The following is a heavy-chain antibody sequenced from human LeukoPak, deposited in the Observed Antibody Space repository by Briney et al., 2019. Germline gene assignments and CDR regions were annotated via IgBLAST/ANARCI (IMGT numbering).Heavy chain of an antibody. CDR1: GFTLSSYD. CDR3: ARGGDFGYSYGGYYYMDV. V-gene: IGHV3-30*02. CDR2: IRYDGSDK. J-gene: IGHJ6*03. D-gene: IGHD5-18*01. Sequence: PGGSLRFSCVGSGFTLSSYDMNWVPQVPGKGLEGGAFIRYDGSDKFFADSVKGRFTISRENSKNSLYLQMNSLTVGDTAVYYCARGGDFGYSYGGYYYMDVWGKGTTVIVSS.